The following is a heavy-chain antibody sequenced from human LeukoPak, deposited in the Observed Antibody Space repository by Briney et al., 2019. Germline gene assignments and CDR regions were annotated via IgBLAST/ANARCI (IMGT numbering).Heavy chain of an antibody. CDR1: GGSISSSSYY. J-gene: IGHJ4*02. CDR2: IYYSGST. V-gene: IGHV4-39*01. Sequence: PSKSLSLSCTVSGGSISSSSYYWGWIRQPPGKGLEWIVSIYYSGSTYYNPSLKRRVTISVDTSKNQFSLKLSSVTAADTAVYYCARQNSGFIAAAGRFDYWGQGTLVTVSS. D-gene: IGHD6-13*01. CDR3: ARQNSGFIAAAGRFDY.